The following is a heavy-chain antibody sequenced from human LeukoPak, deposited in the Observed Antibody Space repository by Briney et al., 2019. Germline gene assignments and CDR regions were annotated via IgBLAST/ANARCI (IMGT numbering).Heavy chain of an antibody. CDR1: GFTFSSDA. V-gene: IGHV3-23*01. D-gene: IGHD6-19*01. CDR3: AKNPEGWLTPSYYFDY. J-gene: IGHJ4*02. Sequence: PGRSLRLSCAASGFTFSSDAMGGVRQAPGKGLEWGSAISGSGGSTSYADSVKGRFTISRANSKNTLYLQINSLRAEDTAVYYSAKNPEGWLTPSYYFDYWGQGTLVTVSS. CDR2: ISGSGGST.